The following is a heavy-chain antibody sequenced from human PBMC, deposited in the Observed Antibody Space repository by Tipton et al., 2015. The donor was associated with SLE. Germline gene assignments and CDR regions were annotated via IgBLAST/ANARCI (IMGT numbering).Heavy chain of an antibody. CDR1: GFILSTYW. CDR3: ARDRGGLVDTGMIEY. V-gene: IGHV3-7*03. D-gene: IGHD5-18*01. Sequence: SLRLSCEASGFILSTYWMSWVRQAPGKGLEWVANIKPDGSEKYYVDSVKGRFTISRDNAKDSLYLQMNSLRVEDTALYYCARDRGGLVDTGMIEYWGQGTLVTVSS. CDR2: IKPDGSEK. J-gene: IGHJ4*02.